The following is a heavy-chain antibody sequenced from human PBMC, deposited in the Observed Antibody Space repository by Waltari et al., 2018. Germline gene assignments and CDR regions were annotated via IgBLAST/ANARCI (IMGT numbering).Heavy chain of an antibody. CDR1: GGSFRGYY. Sequence: QVQLQQWGAGLLKPSETLSLTCAVYGGSFRGYYWSWIRQPPGKGLEWIGEINHSGSTNYNPSLKSRVTISVDTSKNQFSLKLSSVTAADTAVYYCARAGAITIFGVVPRFAPWGQGTLVTVSS. CDR2: INHSGST. V-gene: IGHV4-34*01. D-gene: IGHD3-3*01. J-gene: IGHJ5*02. CDR3: ARAGAITIFGVVPRFAP.